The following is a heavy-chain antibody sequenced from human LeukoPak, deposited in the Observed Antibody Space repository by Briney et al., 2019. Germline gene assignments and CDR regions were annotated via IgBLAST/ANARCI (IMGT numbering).Heavy chain of an antibody. V-gene: IGHV1-18*01. J-gene: IGHJ3*02. CDR2: ISAYNGNT. Sequence: ASVKVSCKASGYTFTSYGISWERQAPGQGLEWMGWISAYNGNTNYAQKLQGRVTMTTDTSTSTAYMELSSLRSEDTAVYYCARVLSATVVTPGAFDIWGQGTMVTVSS. CDR1: GYTFTSYG. D-gene: IGHD4-23*01. CDR3: ARVLSATVVTPGAFDI.